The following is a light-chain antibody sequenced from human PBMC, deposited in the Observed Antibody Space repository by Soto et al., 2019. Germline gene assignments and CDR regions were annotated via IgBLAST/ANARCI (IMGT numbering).Light chain of an antibody. V-gene: IGKV3-11*01. CDR3: QQRSNWPPLP. CDR1: ESVSNY. J-gene: IGKJ4*01. Sequence: EIVLTQSPATLSLSPGERATLSCRASESVSNYLAWYQQKPGQAPRLLIYDASNRATGIPARFSGSGSGTDFTLTISSLETEDVAVYYCQQRSNWPPLPFGGGTKVELK. CDR2: DAS.